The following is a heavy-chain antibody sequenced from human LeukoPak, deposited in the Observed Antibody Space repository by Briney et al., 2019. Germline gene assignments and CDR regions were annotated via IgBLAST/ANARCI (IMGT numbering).Heavy chain of an antibody. D-gene: IGHD3-22*01. V-gene: IGHV3-53*01. J-gene: IGHJ4*02. CDR1: GFSVSSNY. Sequence: GGSLRLSCAASGFSVSSNYMSWVRQAPGKGLEWVSVIYSGGTTYYADSVKGRFTISRDNSKNALYLQMNSLRAEDTAVYYCARGSNFYDSSGYYHPFDYWGQGTLVTVSS. CDR2: IYSGGTT. CDR3: ARGSNFYDSSGYYHPFDY.